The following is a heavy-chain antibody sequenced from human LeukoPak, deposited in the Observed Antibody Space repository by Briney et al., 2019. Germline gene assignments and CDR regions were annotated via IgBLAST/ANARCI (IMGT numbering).Heavy chain of an antibody. V-gene: IGHV4-39*07. CDR3: ARGRTTWLIAAAAHNWFDP. J-gene: IGHJ5*02. CDR2: IYYSGST. D-gene: IGHD6-13*01. Sequence: GSLRLSCAASGFTFSSYEMNWVRQPPGKGLEWIGSIYYSGSTYYNPSLKSRVTISVDTSKNQFSLKLSSVTAADTAVYYCARGRTTWLIAAAAHNWFDPWGQGTLVTVSS. CDR1: GFTFSSYE.